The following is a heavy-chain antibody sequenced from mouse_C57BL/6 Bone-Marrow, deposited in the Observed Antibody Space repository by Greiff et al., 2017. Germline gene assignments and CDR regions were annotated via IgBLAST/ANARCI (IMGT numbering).Heavy chain of an antibody. D-gene: IGHD3-1*01. CDR1: GYTFTDYY. J-gene: IGHJ2*01. Sequence: EVQLQQSGPELVKPGASVKISCKASGYTFTDYYMNWVKQSHGKSLEWIGDINPNNGGTSYNQKFKGKATLTVDKSSSTAYMELRSLTSEDSAVYYCARGQGYPPGCWGQGTTLTVSS. CDR3: ARGQGYPPGC. CDR2: INPNNGGT. V-gene: IGHV1-26*01.